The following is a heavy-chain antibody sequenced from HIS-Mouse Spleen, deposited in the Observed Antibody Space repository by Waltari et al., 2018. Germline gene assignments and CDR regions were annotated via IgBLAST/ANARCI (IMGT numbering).Heavy chain of an antibody. CDR1: GGSISSSSYY. CDR3: AREIPYSSSWYDWYFDL. V-gene: IGHV4-39*07. D-gene: IGHD6-13*01. J-gene: IGHJ2*01. CDR2: IYYSGST. Sequence: QLQLQESGPGLVKPSETLSLTCTVSGGSISSSSYYWGWIRQPPGKGLEWIGSIYYSGSTYYSRSLKSRVTISVDTSKNQFSLKLSSVTAAVTAVYYCAREIPYSSSWYDWYFDLWGRGTLVTVSS.